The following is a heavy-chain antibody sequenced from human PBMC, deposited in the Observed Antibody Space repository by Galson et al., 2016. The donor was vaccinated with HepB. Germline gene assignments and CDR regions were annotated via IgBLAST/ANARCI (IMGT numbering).Heavy chain of an antibody. D-gene: IGHD2-15*01. CDR1: GFSFRSYT. V-gene: IGHV3-48*01. J-gene: IGHJ4*02. CDR3: ASWIDCSGGSCYPANFDY. Sequence: SLRLSCAASGFSFRSYTMNWVRQAPGKGLEWISYISSSSSTIYYADSVEGRFTISRDNAKNSLYLQMNSLRVEDTAVYFCASWIDCSGGSCYPANFDYWGQGTLVTVSS. CDR2: ISSSSSTI.